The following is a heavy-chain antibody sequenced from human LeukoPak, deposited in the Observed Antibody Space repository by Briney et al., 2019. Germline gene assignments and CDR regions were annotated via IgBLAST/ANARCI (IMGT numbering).Heavy chain of an antibody. CDR2: ISYDGSNK. CDR1: GFTFSSYA. J-gene: IGHJ4*02. V-gene: IGHV3-30-3*01. Sequence: GGSLRLSCAASGFTFSSYAMHWVRQAPGKGLEWVAVISYDGSNKYYADSVKGRFTISRDNSKNTLYLQMNSLRAEDTAVYYCAKVSEGYWGQGTLVTVSS. CDR3: AKVSEGY.